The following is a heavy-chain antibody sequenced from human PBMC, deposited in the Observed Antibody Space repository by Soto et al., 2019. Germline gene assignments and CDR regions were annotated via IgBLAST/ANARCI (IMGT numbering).Heavy chain of an antibody. J-gene: IGHJ4*02. V-gene: IGHV1-18*04. CDR2: ISGYNGNT. CDR3: ARDQWTLDHSRGWYGD. CDR1: GYSFIIYG. Sequence: QVQLVQSGGEVKQPGASVKGSCKASGYSFIIYGISWVRQAPGQGLEWMGWISGYNGNTKYAQKLQDRVTMTTDTSTSTVYMELRSLRSDDTAVYYCARDQWTLDHSRGWYGDWGQGTLVTVSS. D-gene: IGHD6-19*01.